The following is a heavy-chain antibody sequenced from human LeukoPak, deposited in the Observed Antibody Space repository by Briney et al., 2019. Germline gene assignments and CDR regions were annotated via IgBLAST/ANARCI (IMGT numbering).Heavy chain of an antibody. CDR2: ISYDGSNK. V-gene: IGHV3-30-3*01. CDR1: GFTFSSYA. Sequence: GGSLRLSCAASGFTFSSYAMHWVRQAPGKGLEWVAVISYDGSNKYYADSVKGRFTISRDNSKNTLYLQMNSLRAEDTAVYYCARLQLWSYHFDYWGQGILVTVSS. J-gene: IGHJ4*02. CDR3: ARLQLWSYHFDY. D-gene: IGHD5-18*01.